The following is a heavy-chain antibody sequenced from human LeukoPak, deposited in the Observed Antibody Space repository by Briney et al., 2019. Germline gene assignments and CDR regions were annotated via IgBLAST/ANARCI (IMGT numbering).Heavy chain of an antibody. CDR3: AKQLGYCSDGSCYFPY. J-gene: IGHJ4*02. CDR1: GFTFSSPA. Sequence: GGSLRLSCAASGFTFSSPAMSRVRQAPGKGLEWVSAISNNGGYTYYADSVQGRFTISRDNSKSTLCLQMNSLRAEDTAVYYCAKQLGYCSDGSCYFPYWGQGTLVTVSS. V-gene: IGHV3-23*01. CDR2: ISNNGGYT. D-gene: IGHD2-15*01.